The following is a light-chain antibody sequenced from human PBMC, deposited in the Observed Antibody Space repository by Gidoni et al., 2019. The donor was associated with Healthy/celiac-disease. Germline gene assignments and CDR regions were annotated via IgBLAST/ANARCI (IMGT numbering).Light chain of an antibody. V-gene: IGKV1-33*01. CDR3: QQYDNLPPLT. CDR2: DSS. Sequence: DIKMTQSTSSLSASVGDRVTITCQASQDISNYLNWYQQKPGKAPKLLIYDSSNLETGVPSRFSGSGSGTDFTFTISSLQPEDIATYYCQQYDNLPPLTFGGGTKVEIK. J-gene: IGKJ4*01. CDR1: QDISNY.